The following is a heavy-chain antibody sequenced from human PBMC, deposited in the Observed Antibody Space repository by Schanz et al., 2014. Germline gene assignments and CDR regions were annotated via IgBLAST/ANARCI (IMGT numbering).Heavy chain of an antibody. Sequence: EGQLVESGGGLVQPGGSLRLSCVVSGFNFRNYWMSWVRQAPGKGLEWVASIKQEGDEKNYVDSVKGRFTISRDNARNSLYLQLNSLRVEDSGVYFCAQTRGTFMVPIDNWGQGTLVTVSS. CDR3: AQTRGTFMVPIDN. V-gene: IGHV3-7*01. CDR1: GFNFRNYW. J-gene: IGHJ4*02. D-gene: IGHD3-3*02. CDR2: IKQEGDEK.